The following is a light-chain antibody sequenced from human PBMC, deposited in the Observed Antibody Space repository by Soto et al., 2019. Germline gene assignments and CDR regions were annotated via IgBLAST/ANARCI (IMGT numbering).Light chain of an antibody. Sequence: ENVLTQSPGTLSLSPGERATLSCRASQSVSINFLAWYQQKPGQAPRLLIYGASNRPTGIPDRFSGSGSGTDFTLTISRLEPEDFAVHYCQQYDSSPRTFGQGTKVEIK. CDR1: QSVSINF. CDR2: GAS. V-gene: IGKV3-20*01. CDR3: QQYDSSPRT. J-gene: IGKJ1*01.